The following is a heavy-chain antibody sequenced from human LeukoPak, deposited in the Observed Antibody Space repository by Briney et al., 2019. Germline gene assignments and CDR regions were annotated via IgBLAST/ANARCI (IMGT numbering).Heavy chain of an antibody. CDR2: IRGSDGRI. V-gene: IGHV3-23*01. CDR1: GFTFSSHA. Sequence: GGSLRLSCAASGFTFSSHAMNWARQAPGKGLEWVSTIRGSDGRIFYADSVRGRFTISRDTSKNTLYLQMNSLRAEDTAVYYCAKKGATTGDFDYWGQGTLVTVSS. D-gene: IGHD1-26*01. J-gene: IGHJ4*02. CDR3: AKKGATTGDFDY.